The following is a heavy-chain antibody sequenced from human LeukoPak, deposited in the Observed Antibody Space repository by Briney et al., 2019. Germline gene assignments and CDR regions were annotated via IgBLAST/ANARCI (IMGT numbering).Heavy chain of an antibody. CDR1: GFTFNPYA. CDR2: IGGVGDRT. J-gene: IGHJ4*02. Sequence: GGSLRLSCAASGFTFNPYAMSWVRQAPGKGLEWVAGIGGVGDRTYYADSVKGRFTISRDNSKDTLFLQMNSLKADDTAVYYCAKASRQAAVTSPLDYWGQGTLVTVSS. CDR3: AKASRQAAVTSPLDY. V-gene: IGHV3-23*01. D-gene: IGHD6-13*01.